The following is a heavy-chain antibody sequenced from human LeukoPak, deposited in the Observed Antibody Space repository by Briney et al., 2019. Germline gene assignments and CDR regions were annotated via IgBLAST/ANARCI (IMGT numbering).Heavy chain of an antibody. V-gene: IGHV3-53*01. CDR3: ARGGTYSRGLLVY. CDR2: IYAGGTT. J-gene: IGHJ4*02. Sequence: GGSLRLSCAASDFTVSSNYMSWVRQAPGKGLEWVSIIYAGGTTYYADSVKGRFTISRDNSKNTLYLQMNSLRAEDTAVYYCARGGTYSRGLLVYWGQGTLVTVSS. CDR1: DFTVSSNY. D-gene: IGHD1-26*01.